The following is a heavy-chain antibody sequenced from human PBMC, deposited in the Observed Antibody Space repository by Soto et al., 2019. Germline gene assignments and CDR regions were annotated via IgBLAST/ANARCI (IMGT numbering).Heavy chain of an antibody. V-gene: IGHV3-23*01. Sequence: GGSLRLSCAASGFTLSSYAMSWVRQAPGKGLEWVSAISGSGGSTYYADSVKGRFTISRDNSKNTLYLQMNSLRAEDTAVYYCAKEPGIAVAGPSWDYWGQGTLVTVSS. CDR3: AKEPGIAVAGPSWDY. CDR2: ISGSGGST. J-gene: IGHJ4*02. D-gene: IGHD6-19*01. CDR1: GFTLSSYA.